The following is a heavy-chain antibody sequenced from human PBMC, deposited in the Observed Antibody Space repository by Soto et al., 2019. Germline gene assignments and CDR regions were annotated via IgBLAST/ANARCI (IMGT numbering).Heavy chain of an antibody. D-gene: IGHD3-3*01. V-gene: IGHV1-69*06. CDR3: ARDRTYYDFWSGYEVHGMDV. CDR2: IIPIFGTA. CDR1: GGTFSSYA. Sequence: EASVKVSCKASGGTFSSYAISWVRQAPGQGLEWMGGIIPIFGTANYAQKFQGRVTITADKSTSTAYMELSSLRSEDTAVYYCARDRTYYDFWSGYEVHGMDVWGQGTTVTVSS. J-gene: IGHJ6*02.